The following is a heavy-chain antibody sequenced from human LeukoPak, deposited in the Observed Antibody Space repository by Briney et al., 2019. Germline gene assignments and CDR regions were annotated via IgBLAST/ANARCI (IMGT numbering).Heavy chain of an antibody. CDR2: ICVGSGYI. CDR3: ARGSPLVRGSFGD. Sequence: GGSLRLPLAASGFTFGTYSINGGRQAPGKGLEWVSSICVGSGYIYYADSVKGRFTVSRDNATNSLYLQMNSLRAEDTAVYYCARGSPLVRGSFGDWGQGTLVTVSS. V-gene: IGHV3-21*01. J-gene: IGHJ4*02. CDR1: GFTFGTYS. D-gene: IGHD3-10*02.